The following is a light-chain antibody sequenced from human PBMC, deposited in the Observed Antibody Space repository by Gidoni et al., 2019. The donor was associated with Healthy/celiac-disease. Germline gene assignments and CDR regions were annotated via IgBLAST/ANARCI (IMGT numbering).Light chain of an antibody. CDR2: AAS. V-gene: IGKV1-39*01. CDR3: QHSDSTPFT. CDR1: QSISSY. J-gene: IGKJ3*01. Sequence: ILMTQSPSSLSASVGDRVTITCRASQSISSYLNWYQQKPGKAPKLLIYAASRLQSGVPSRFSGSGSGTDFTLTISSLQPEDFATYYCQHSDSTPFTFGPGTKVDIK.